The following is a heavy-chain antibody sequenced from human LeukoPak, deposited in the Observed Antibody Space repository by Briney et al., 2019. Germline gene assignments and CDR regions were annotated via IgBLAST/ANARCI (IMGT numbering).Heavy chain of an antibody. V-gene: IGHV3-30-3*01. J-gene: IGHJ4*02. Sequence: GRSLRLSCAASGFTFSSYAMHWVRQAPGKGLEWVAVISYDGSNKYYADSVKGRFTISRDNSKDTLYLQMNSLRAEDTAVYYCARDEYCFDYWGQGTLVTVSS. CDR2: ISYDGSNK. CDR1: GFTFSSYA. CDR3: ARDEYCFDY.